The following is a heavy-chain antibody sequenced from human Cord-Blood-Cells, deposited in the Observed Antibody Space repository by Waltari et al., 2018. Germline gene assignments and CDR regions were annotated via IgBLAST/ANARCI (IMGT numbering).Heavy chain of an antibody. CDR3: ARRWSQWFPCDY. CDR1: GYTFTSYD. D-gene: IGHD3-22*01. V-gene: IGHV1-8*01. J-gene: IGHJ4*02. CDR2: MNPSSGNT. Sequence: QVQLVQSGAEVKKPGASVKVSCKASGYTFTSYDINWVRQATGQGLEWIGWMNPSSGNTGYAQKCQGRVTMTRNTSISTAYMELSSLRSEDTAVYYCARRWSQWFPCDYWGQGTLVTVSS.